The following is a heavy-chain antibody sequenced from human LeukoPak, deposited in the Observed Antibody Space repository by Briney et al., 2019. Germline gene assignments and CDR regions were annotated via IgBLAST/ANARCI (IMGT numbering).Heavy chain of an antibody. CDR1: GFTFSSYA. Sequence: GGSLRLSCAASGFTFSSYAMSWVRQAPGKGLEWVSAISVSVGNTYYADSVKGRFTISRDNAKNSLYLQMNSLRAEDTAVYYCARERSAMVTGFDYWGQGTLVTVSS. CDR3: ARERSAMVTGFDY. J-gene: IGHJ4*02. V-gene: IGHV3-23*01. CDR2: ISVSVGNT. D-gene: IGHD5-18*01.